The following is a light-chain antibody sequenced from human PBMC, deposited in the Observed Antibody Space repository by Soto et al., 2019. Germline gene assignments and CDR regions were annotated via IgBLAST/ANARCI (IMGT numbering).Light chain of an antibody. CDR2: TAS. V-gene: IGKV1-27*01. CDR3: QKYNSDPFT. J-gene: IGKJ4*01. CDR1: QGISSA. Sequence: DIQLTQSPSTLSGSVGDRVTITCRASQGISSALAWYQQKPGIAPKLLMYTASTLQSGVPSRFSGSGSGTDCTLTISRLQPEDVETYYCQKYNSDPFTFGGGTKVDIK.